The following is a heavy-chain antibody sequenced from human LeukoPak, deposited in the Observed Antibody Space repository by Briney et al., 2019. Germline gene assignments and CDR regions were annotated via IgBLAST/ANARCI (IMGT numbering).Heavy chain of an antibody. D-gene: IGHD1-1*01. V-gene: IGHV1-46*01. CDR1: GGTFSSYA. J-gene: IGHJ4*02. Sequence: ASVKVSCKASGGTFSSYAISWVRQAPGQGLEWMAIIHPSGGSTTCAQKFQGRVTMTRDASTSTVYMELSSLRSEDTAVYYCTRGGDTTAMGDFWGQGTLVTVSS. CDR2: IHPSGGST. CDR3: TRGGDTTAMGDF.